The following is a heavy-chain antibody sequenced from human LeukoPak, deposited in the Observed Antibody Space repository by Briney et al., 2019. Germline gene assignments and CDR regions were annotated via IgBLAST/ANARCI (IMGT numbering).Heavy chain of an antibody. V-gene: IGHV3-21*01. CDR1: GFTFSSYS. D-gene: IGHD1-7*01. CDR2: ISSSSSYI. Sequence: SGGSLRLSCAASGFTFSSYSMNWVRQAPGKGLEWVSCISSSSSYIYYADSVKGRFTISRDNAKNSLYLQMNSLRVEDTAVYYCARAHNWKYGTFDYWGQGTLVTVSS. J-gene: IGHJ4*02. CDR3: ARAHNWKYGTFDY.